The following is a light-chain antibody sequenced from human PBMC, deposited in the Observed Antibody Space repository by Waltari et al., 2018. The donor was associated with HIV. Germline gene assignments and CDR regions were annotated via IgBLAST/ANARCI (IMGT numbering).Light chain of an antibody. V-gene: IGLV2-14*03. CDR2: DFS. J-gene: IGLJ2*01. CDR3: SSYTSSSTLV. Sequence: QSALTQPASVSGPPGQSITISCTGTTSDVADYNIVTWYQLHHGKAPKLMIYDFSNRPSGVSDRFSGSKSANTASLPISGLQAEDEAHYYCSSYTSSSTLVFGGGTKLTVL. CDR1: TSDVADYNI.